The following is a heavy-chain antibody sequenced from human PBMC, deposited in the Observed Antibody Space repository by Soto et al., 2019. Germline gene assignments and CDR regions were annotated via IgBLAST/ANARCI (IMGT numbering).Heavy chain of an antibody. CDR2: IKSITDGGTT. CDR3: TTDLPWSYGALGY. Sequence: EVQLVESGGGLVKPGGSLRLSCAASGFTFDNAWMTWVRQAPGKGLEWVGRIKSITDGGTTDYASPVKGRFTISRDDSKNMLYLQINSLITEDTAMYYCTTDLPWSYGALGYWGQGTLVTVSS. D-gene: IGHD1-26*01. J-gene: IGHJ4*02. CDR1: GFTFDNAW. V-gene: IGHV3-15*01.